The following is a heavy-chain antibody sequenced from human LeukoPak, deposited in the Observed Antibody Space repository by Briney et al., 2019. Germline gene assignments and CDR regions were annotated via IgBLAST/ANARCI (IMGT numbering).Heavy chain of an antibody. CDR2: TRNKANSYTT. V-gene: IGHV3-72*01. J-gene: IGHJ4*02. Sequence: GGSLRLSCAASGFTFSDHYMDWVRQAPGKGLEWVGRTRNKANSYTTQYAASVKVRFTISRDDSKNSLYLQINSLRAEDTAVYYCAKSGQRRCSGGSCYPYYFDYWGQGTLVTVSS. D-gene: IGHD2-15*01. CDR1: GFTFSDHY. CDR3: AKSGQRRCSGGSCYPYYFDY.